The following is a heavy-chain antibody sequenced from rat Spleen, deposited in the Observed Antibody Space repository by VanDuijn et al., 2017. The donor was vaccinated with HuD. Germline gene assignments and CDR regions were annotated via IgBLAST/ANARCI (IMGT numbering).Heavy chain of an antibody. Sequence: EVQLVESVGGLVQPGRSLKLSCEASGFTFSNYGMHWIRQAPTKGLEWVASISSGGGRTYYRDSVKGRFTISRDNAKSTLYLQMDSLRSEDTATYYCTTETYFGYNYHHYWGQGVMVTVSS. CDR1: GFTFSNYG. D-gene: IGHD1-9*01. J-gene: IGHJ2*01. CDR3: TTETYFGYNYHHY. V-gene: IGHV5-19*01. CDR2: ISSGGGRT.